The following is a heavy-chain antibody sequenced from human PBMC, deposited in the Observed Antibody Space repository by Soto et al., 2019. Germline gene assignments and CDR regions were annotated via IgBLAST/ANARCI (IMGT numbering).Heavy chain of an antibody. CDR3: ARATKRGYSYGLYYFDY. CDR2: IYSGGNT. Sequence: LRLSCAASGFTVSSNYMSWVRQAPGKGLEWVSVIYSGGNTYYPDSVKGRFTISRDDSKNTLYLQMNSLRAEDTAVYYCARATKRGYSYGLYYFDYWGQGTLVTVSS. J-gene: IGHJ4*02. V-gene: IGHV3-53*01. D-gene: IGHD5-18*01. CDR1: GFTVSSNY.